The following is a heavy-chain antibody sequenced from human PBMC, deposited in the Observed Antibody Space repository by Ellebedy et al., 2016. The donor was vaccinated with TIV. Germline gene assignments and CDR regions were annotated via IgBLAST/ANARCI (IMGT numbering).Heavy chain of an antibody. CDR3: AREGVLLWFGELYGMDV. CDR2: ISGSGGST. CDR1: GFTVSSNY. V-gene: IGHV3-23*01. D-gene: IGHD3-10*01. Sequence: GGSLRLSCAASGFTVSSNYMSWVRQAPGKGLEWVSAISGSGGSTYYADSVKGRFTISRDNSRNTLYLQMNSLRAEDTAVYYCAREGVLLWFGELYGMDVWGQGTTVTVSS. J-gene: IGHJ6*02.